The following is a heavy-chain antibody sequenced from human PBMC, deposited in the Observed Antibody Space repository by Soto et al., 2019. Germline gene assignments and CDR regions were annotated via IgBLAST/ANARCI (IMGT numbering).Heavy chain of an antibody. CDR3: ARLYRGSDYYYYGMDV. CDR2: IYYSGST. Sequence: SETLSLTCTVSGGSISSSSYYWGWIRQPPGKGLEWIGSIYYSGSTYYNPSLKSRVTISVDTSKNQFSLKLSSVTAADTAVYYCARLYRGSDYYYYGMDVWGQGTTVTVSS. CDR1: GGSISSSSYY. V-gene: IGHV4-39*01. J-gene: IGHJ6*02.